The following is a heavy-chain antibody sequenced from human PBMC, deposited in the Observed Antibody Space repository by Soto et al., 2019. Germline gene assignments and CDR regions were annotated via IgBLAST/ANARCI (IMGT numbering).Heavy chain of an antibody. CDR3: AMLDGSASTH. V-gene: IGHV3-23*01. D-gene: IGHD2-2*01. J-gene: IGHJ3*01. CDR2: ISYDGAGR. Sequence: GGSLRLSCAASGFAFSRNAMSWVRQAPGKGLEWVSAISYDGAGRYYADSVKGRFTVSRDNSKNTLYLQLNSLRADDSAIYSCAMLDGSASTHWGQGTMVTV. CDR1: GFAFSRNA.